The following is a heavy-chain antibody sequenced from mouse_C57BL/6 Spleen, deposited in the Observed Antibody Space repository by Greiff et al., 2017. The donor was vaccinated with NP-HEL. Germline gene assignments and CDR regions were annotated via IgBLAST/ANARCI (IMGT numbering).Heavy chain of an antibody. V-gene: IGHV1-18*01. CDR3: ARVTTAIRRAMDY. Sequence: VQLKQSGPELVKPGASVKIPCKASGYTFTDYNMDWVKQSHGKSLEWIGDINPNNGGTIYNQKFKGKATLTVDKSSSTAYMELRSLTSEDTAVYYCARVTTAIRRAMDYWGQGTSVTVSS. CDR1: GYTFTDYN. CDR2: INPNNGGT. J-gene: IGHJ4*01. D-gene: IGHD1-2*01.